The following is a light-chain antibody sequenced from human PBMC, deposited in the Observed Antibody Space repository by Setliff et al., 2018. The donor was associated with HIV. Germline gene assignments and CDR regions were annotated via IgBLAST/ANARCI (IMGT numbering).Light chain of an antibody. CDR2: SNN. Sequence: QSVLTQPSSASGTPGQRVTISCSGSTSNIGGNTVNWYQQVPGTAPKLLIYSNNQRPSGVPDRFSGSKSGTSASLAISGLQSEDEADYYCAAWDDSLNGSWVFGGGTQLTVL. CDR1: TSNIGGNT. CDR3: AAWDDSLNGSWV. V-gene: IGLV1-44*01. J-gene: IGLJ3*02.